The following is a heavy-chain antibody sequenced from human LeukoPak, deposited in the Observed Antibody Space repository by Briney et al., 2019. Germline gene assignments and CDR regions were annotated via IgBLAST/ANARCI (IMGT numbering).Heavy chain of an antibody. CDR3: AGHRYVGRLSPFDY. J-gene: IGHJ4*02. CDR2: IYYSGST. V-gene: IGHV4-59*01. D-gene: IGHD3-9*01. Sequence: PSETLSLTCTVSGGSISSYYWSWIRQPPGKGLEWIGYIYYSGSTNYNPSLKSRVTISVDTSKNQFSLKLSSVTAADTAVYYCAGHRYVGRLSPFDYWGQGTLVTVSS. CDR1: GGSISSYY.